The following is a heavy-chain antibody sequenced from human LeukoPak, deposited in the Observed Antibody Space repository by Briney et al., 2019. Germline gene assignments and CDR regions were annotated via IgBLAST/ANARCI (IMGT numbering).Heavy chain of an antibody. Sequence: GGSLRLSCAASGFTFSSYGIHWVRQAPGKGLEWVTFIQYDGSNKYADSVKGRFTISRDNSKNALYLQMNSLRAEDTALYYCAKSSSRLDTSSFEYWGQGTLVTVSS. V-gene: IGHV3-30*02. J-gene: IGHJ4*02. D-gene: IGHD5-18*01. CDR3: AKSSSRLDTSSFEY. CDR1: GFTFSSYG. CDR2: IQYDGSNK.